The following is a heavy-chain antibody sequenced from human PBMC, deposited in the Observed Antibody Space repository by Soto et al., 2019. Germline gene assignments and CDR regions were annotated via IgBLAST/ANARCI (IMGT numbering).Heavy chain of an antibody. Sequence: SETLSLTCAVSGGSISSGGYSWSWIRQPPGKGLEGIGYIYHSGSTYYNPSLKSRVTISVDRSKNQFSLKLSSVTAADTAVYYCAREAVGYCSSTSCQGYWFDPWGQGTLVTVSS. D-gene: IGHD2-2*01. CDR1: GGSISSGGYS. V-gene: IGHV4-30-2*01. CDR2: IYHSGST. CDR3: AREAVGYCSSTSCQGYWFDP. J-gene: IGHJ5*02.